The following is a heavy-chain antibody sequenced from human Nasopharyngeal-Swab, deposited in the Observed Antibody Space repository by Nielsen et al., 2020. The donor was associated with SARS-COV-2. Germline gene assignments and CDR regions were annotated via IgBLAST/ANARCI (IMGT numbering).Heavy chain of an antibody. CDR1: GFTFSSYE. CDR2: ISSSGSTI. Sequence: GESLKISCAASGFTFSSYEMNWVRQAPGKGLEWVSYISSSGSTIYYADSVKGRFTISRDNAKNLLYLQMNSLRAEDTAVYYCARETYSSGWYLAFDIWGQGTMVTVSS. CDR3: ARETYSSGWYLAFDI. V-gene: IGHV3-48*03. D-gene: IGHD6-19*01. J-gene: IGHJ3*02.